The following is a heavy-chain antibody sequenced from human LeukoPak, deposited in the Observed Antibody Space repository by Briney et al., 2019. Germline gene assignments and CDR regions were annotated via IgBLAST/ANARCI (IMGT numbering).Heavy chain of an antibody. CDR2: INHSGST. J-gene: IGHJ4*02. CDR1: GGSFSGYY. D-gene: IGHD3-10*01. Sequence: SETLSLTCAVYGGSFSGYYWSWIRQPPGKGLEWIGEINHSGSTNYNPSLKSRVTISVDTSKNQFSLKLSSVTAADTAVYYCARGRYYYGSVSYSDYWGQGTLVTVSS. CDR3: ARGRYYYGSVSYSDY. V-gene: IGHV4-34*01.